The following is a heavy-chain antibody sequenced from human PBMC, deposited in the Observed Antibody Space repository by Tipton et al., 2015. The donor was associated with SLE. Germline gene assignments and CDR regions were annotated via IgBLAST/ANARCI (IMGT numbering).Heavy chain of an antibody. CDR2: IYTAGDT. V-gene: IGHV3-53*01. Sequence: GSLRLSCVASGFTVSGNYMSWVRQAPGRGLEWVSVIYTAGDTYYADSVKGRFTISRDNTKNTLYLQMNSLRPEDTAVYYCASESFPGVGWYSKGYWGQGTLVSVSS. D-gene: IGHD6-19*01. CDR1: GFTVSGNY. CDR3: ASESFPGVGWYSKGY. J-gene: IGHJ4*02.